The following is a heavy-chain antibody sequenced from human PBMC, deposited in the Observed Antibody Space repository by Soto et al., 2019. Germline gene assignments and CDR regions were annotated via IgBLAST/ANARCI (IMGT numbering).Heavy chain of an antibody. J-gene: IGHJ4*02. V-gene: IGHV3-30-3*02. Sequence: HPGGSLRLSCAASGFTFSSYAMHWVRQAPGKGLEWVAVISYDGSNKYYADSVKGRFTISRDNSKNTLYLQMNSLRAEDTAVYYCAKTREIYDFWSGYSHTGPPTPADYWGQGTLVTVSS. D-gene: IGHD3-3*01. CDR3: AKTREIYDFWSGYSHTGPPTPADY. CDR1: GFTFSSYA. CDR2: ISYDGSNK.